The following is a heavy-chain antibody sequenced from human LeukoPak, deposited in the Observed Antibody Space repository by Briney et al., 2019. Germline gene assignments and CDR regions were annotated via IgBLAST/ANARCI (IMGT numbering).Heavy chain of an antibody. Sequence: GASVEVSRKASGYTFTSYGISWVRQAPGQGLEWMGWISAYNGNTNYAQKLLGRVTMTTDTSTSTAYMELRSLRSDDTAVYYCASTPYYDSSGYNYWGQGTLVTVSS. D-gene: IGHD3-22*01. CDR1: GYTFTSYG. CDR2: ISAYNGNT. J-gene: IGHJ4*02. CDR3: ASTPYYDSSGYNY. V-gene: IGHV1-18*01.